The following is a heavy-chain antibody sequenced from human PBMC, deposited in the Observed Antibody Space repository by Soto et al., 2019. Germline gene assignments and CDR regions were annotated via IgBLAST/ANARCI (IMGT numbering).Heavy chain of an antibody. Sequence: EVQLLESGGGLVQPGGSLRLSCAASGFTFSSYAMSWVRQAPGKGLEWVSAISGSGGSTYYADSVKGRFTISRDNSKNTLYLQMNSLGAEDTAVYYCAKDHSESDFWSGELNWFDPWGQGTLVTVSS. CDR2: ISGSGGST. CDR3: AKDHSESDFWSGELNWFDP. CDR1: GFTFSSYA. J-gene: IGHJ5*02. V-gene: IGHV3-23*01. D-gene: IGHD3-3*01.